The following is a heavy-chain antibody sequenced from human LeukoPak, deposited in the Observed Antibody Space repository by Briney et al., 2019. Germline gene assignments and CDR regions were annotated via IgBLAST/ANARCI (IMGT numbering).Heavy chain of an antibody. Sequence: ASVKVSCKASGYTFTSYYMHWVRQAPGQGLEWMGIINPSGGSTSYAQKFQGRVTMTRDTSTSTVYMELSSLRSEDTAVYYCASPGEKDYYFDYWGQGTLSPSPQ. J-gene: IGHJ4*02. CDR2: INPSGGST. D-gene: IGHD3-16*01. CDR1: GYTFTSYY. CDR3: ASPGEKDYYFDY. V-gene: IGHV1-46*01.